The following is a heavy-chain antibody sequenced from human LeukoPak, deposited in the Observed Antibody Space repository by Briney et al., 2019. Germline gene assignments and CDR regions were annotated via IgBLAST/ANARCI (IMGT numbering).Heavy chain of an antibody. CDR2: INHSGST. J-gene: IGHJ4*02. Sequence: PSETLSLTCAVYGGSFSGYYWSWIRQPPGKGLEWIGEINHSGSTNYNPSLKSRVTISVDTSKNQFSLKLNSVTAADTAVYYCARTPPPRITMVRGVYDYWGQGTLVTVSS. V-gene: IGHV4-34*01. D-gene: IGHD3-10*01. CDR1: GGSFSGYY. CDR3: ARTPPPRITMVRGVYDY.